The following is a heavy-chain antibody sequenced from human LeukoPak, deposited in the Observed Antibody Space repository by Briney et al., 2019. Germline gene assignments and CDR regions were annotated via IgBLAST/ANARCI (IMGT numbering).Heavy chain of an antibody. D-gene: IGHD3-10*01. CDR1: GDSIFSASHY. V-gene: IGHV4-31*03. CDR3: AREGTAHAFDI. Sequence: SETLSLTCTVSGDSIFSASHYWGWLRQHPGKGLEWIGFIYYSGNTYYSSSLKSRITISIDTSKNQFSLSLSSVTVADTAVYYCAREGTAHAFDIWGQGTMVTVSS. CDR2: IYYSGNT. J-gene: IGHJ3*02.